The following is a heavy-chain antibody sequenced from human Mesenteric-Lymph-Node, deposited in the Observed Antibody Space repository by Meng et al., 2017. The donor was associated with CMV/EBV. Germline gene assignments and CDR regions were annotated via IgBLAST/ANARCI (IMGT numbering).Heavy chain of an antibody. J-gene: IGHJ3*02. Sequence: GESLKISCKGSGYSFTTYWIGWVRQMPGKGLEWMGIIYPGDSDTRYSPSFQGQVTISADKSITTAYLQWSSLKASDTAVYYCARHYHGSSHDAFDIWGQGTMVTVSS. D-gene: IGHD6-6*01. CDR2: IYPGDSDT. V-gene: IGHV5-51*01. CDR1: GYSFTTYW. CDR3: ARHYHGSSHDAFDI.